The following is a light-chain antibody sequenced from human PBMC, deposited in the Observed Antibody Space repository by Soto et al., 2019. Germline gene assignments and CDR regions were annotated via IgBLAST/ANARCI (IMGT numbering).Light chain of an antibody. CDR3: QQYNSYTWT. J-gene: IGKJ1*01. V-gene: IGKV1-5*03. Sequence: DIQMTQSPSTLSASVGDRVTITCRASQSISSWLAWYQQKPGKAPKLLIYKASNIESGVPSRFSGSGSGTEFTLTISSLQPDDFATYYCQQYNSYTWTFGQGTKVEIK. CDR2: KAS. CDR1: QSISSW.